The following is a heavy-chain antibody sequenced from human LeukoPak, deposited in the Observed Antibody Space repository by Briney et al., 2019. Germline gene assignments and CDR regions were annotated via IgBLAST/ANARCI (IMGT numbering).Heavy chain of an antibody. V-gene: IGHV4-4*07. CDR2: IYTSGST. CDR1: GGSISSYY. D-gene: IGHD3-10*01. CDR3: ARDGYYGSGSYQIIDY. J-gene: IGHJ4*02. Sequence: SETLSLTCTVSGGSISSYYWSWLRQPAGKGLEWIGHIYTSGSTNYNPSLKTRVTMSVDTSKNQFSLKLSSVTAADTAVYYCARDGYYGSGSYQIIDYWGQGTLVTVSS.